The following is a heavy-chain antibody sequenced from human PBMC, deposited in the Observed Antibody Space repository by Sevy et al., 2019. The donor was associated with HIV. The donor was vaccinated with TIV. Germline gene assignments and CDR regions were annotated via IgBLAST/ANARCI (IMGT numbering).Heavy chain of an antibody. D-gene: IGHD3-22*01. CDR3: ARKYDSSGYFDY. Sequence: GGSLRLSCAASGFMFSNYAMNWVRQAPGKGLEWVAGISGTGGSGDKTNYADSVKGRFTISRDDSKNSLYLQLNNLRAEDTAIYYCARKYDSSGYFDYWGQGTLVTVSS. V-gene: IGHV3-23*01. CDR1: GFMFSNYA. J-gene: IGHJ4*02. CDR2: ISGTGGSGDKT.